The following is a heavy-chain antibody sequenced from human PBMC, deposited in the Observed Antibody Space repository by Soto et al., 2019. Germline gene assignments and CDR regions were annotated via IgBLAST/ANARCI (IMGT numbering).Heavy chain of an antibody. CDR3: AKGGPDGFCSGGRCYFDY. Sequence: VQLVESGGGLVQPGRSLRLSCAASGFTFDDYAVHWVRRVPGKGLEWVSSISWNSNIIGYADSVKGRFTISRDNAKNSLYLQMNSLRPEDTALYYCAKGGPDGFCSGGRCYFDYWGQGTLVTVSS. D-gene: IGHD2-15*01. V-gene: IGHV3-9*01. CDR1: GFTFDDYA. J-gene: IGHJ4*02. CDR2: ISWNSNII.